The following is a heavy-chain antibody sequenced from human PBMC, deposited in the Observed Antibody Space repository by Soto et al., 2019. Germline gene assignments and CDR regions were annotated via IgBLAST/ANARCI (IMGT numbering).Heavy chain of an antibody. J-gene: IGHJ4*02. CDR1: GGSISSGGYY. CDR3: ARGRMWLDY. V-gene: IGHV4-31*03. D-gene: IGHD2-21*01. Sequence: QVQLQESGPGLVKPSQTLSLTCTVSGGSISSGGYYWCGIHPPQGKGLEWIGYSYYSGSTYYTPSLKSRVTISVDTSKNQFSLKLSSVTAADTAVYYCARGRMWLDYWGQGTLVTVSS. CDR2: SYYSGST.